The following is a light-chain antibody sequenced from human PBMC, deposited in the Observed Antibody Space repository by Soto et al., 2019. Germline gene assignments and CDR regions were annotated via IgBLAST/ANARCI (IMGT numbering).Light chain of an antibody. V-gene: IGKV3-11*01. CDR2: DAS. Sequence: EVVLTQFPANLSLSPGESATLSCRASQSVSYYLAWYQQKAGQAPRLLIYDASKRATGIPARFSGSGSGTAFTRTISSLEPEDFAVYYCQQRSNWPALTFGGGTKVEI. J-gene: IGKJ4*01. CDR1: QSVSYY. CDR3: QQRSNWPALT.